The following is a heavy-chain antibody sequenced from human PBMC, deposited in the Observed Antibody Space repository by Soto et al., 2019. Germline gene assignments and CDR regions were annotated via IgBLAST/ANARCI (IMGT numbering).Heavy chain of an antibody. J-gene: IGHJ4*02. Sequence: GGSLRLSCAASGFIFSSNAMSWVRQAPGKGLEWVSAVSGGGDSTYYADSVKGRFTISRDNSKNTLYLQMNSLRAEDTAVYYCAKELHTSSGWSQVIYWGQGTLVTVSS. D-gene: IGHD6-19*01. CDR1: GFIFSSNA. CDR2: VSGGGDST. V-gene: IGHV3-23*01. CDR3: AKELHTSSGWSQVIY.